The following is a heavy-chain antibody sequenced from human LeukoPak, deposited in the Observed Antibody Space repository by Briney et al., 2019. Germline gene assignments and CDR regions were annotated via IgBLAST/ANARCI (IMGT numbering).Heavy chain of an antibody. CDR2: VYPSDSNT. CDR3: VGSTGYPYYFDY. Sequence: GESLKISCKASGYTFTGYWIGWVRQMPGQGLEWMGIVYPSDSNTRYSPSSQGRVTISADKSVSTAYLQWSSLQAPDTAIYYCVGSTGYPYYFDYWGQGTLVTVSS. V-gene: IGHV5-51*01. CDR1: GYTFTGYW. J-gene: IGHJ4*02. D-gene: IGHD3-9*01.